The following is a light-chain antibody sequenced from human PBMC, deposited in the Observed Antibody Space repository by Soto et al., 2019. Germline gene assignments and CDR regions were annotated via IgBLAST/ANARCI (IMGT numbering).Light chain of an antibody. J-gene: IGLJ2*01. CDR2: QDR. V-gene: IGLV3-1*01. Sequence: SYELTQPPSVAVFAGRTASISCSGAKLGDKYACWYQQKPGQSPVLVIYQDRQRPTGIPERCSGSNSGNTATLTISGTQAMDEADYYFQAWDSSTVVFGGGTKLTV. CDR1: KLGDKY. CDR3: QAWDSSTVV.